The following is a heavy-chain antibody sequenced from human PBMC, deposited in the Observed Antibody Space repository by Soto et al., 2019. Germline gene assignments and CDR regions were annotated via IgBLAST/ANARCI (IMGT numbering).Heavy chain of an antibody. CDR3: AAYCSSTSCYVPVYYYGMDV. V-gene: IGHV4-34*01. CDR1: GGSFSGYY. J-gene: IGHJ6*02. D-gene: IGHD2-2*01. CDR2: INHSGST. Sequence: PSETLSLTCAVYGGSFSGYYWSWIRQPPGKGLEWIGEINHSGSTNYNPSLKSRVTISVDTSKNPFSLKLSSVTAADTAVYYCAAYCSSTSCYVPVYYYGMDVWGQGTTVTVSS.